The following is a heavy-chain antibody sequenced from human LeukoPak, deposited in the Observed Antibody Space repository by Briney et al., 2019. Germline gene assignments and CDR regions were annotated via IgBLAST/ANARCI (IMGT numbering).Heavy chain of an antibody. Sequence: SETLSLTCTVSGGSISSGDYYWSWIRQPPGKGLEWIGYIYYSGSTYYNPSLKSRVTISVDTSKNQFSLKLSSVTAADTAVYYCARVPRSYYYYYYMDVWGKGTTVTVSS. CDR2: IYYSGST. CDR3: ARVPRSYYYYYYMDV. J-gene: IGHJ6*03. CDR1: GGSISSGDYY. V-gene: IGHV4-30-4*01.